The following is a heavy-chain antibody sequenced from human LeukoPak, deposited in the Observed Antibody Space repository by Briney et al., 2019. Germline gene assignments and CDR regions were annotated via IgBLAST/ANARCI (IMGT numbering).Heavy chain of an antibody. Sequence: SETLSLTCTVSGGSISSGDYYWSWIRQPPGKGLEWIGYIYYSGSTYYNPSLKSRVTISVDTSKNQFSLKLSSVTAADTAVYYCARVPRSYYYYYYMDVWGKGTTVTVSS. CDR2: IYYSGST. CDR3: ARVPRSYYYYYYMDV. J-gene: IGHJ6*03. CDR1: GGSISSGDYY. V-gene: IGHV4-30-4*01.